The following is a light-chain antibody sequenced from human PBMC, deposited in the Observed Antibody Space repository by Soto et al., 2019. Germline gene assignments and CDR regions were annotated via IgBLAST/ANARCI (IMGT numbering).Light chain of an antibody. V-gene: IGLV1-44*01. CDR3: ATWDDSLNGVV. CDR2: GTN. CDR1: GSNIGSST. J-gene: IGLJ2*01. Sequence: QSVLTQPPSASGTPGQRVIISCSGSGSNIGSSTVNWYQQFPGRAPKFLIRGTNQRPSGVPDRFSGSKSGTSASLAISGLQSEDEADYYCATWDDSLNGVVFGGGTKLTVL.